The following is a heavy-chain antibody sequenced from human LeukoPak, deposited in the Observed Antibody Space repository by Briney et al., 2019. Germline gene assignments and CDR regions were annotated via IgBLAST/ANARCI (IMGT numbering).Heavy chain of an antibody. CDR1: GFTFSSYG. Sequence: GGSLRLSCAASGFTFSSYGMHWVRQAPGKGLEWVAVISYDGSNKYYADSVKGRFTISRDNSKNTLYLQMNSLRAEDTAVYYCAKDLALWFGELPNWTSGPYYYGMDVWGQGTTVTVSS. D-gene: IGHD3-10*01. CDR2: ISYDGSNK. J-gene: IGHJ6*02. V-gene: IGHV3-30*18. CDR3: AKDLALWFGELPNWTSGPYYYGMDV.